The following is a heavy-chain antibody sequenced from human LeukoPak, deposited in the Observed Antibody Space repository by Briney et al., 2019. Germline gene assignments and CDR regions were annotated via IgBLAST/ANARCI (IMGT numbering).Heavy chain of an antibody. CDR3: ARTTYNVDTAMVGDIDY. CDR2: IYYSGST. CDR1: GGSISSYY. V-gene: IGHV4-59*01. J-gene: IGHJ4*02. D-gene: IGHD5-18*01. Sequence: SETLSLTCTVSGGSISSYYWSWIRQPPGKGLEWIGYIYYSGSTNYNPSLKSRVTISVDTSKNQFSLKLSSVTAADTAVYYCARTTYNVDTAMVGDIDYWGQGTLVTVSS.